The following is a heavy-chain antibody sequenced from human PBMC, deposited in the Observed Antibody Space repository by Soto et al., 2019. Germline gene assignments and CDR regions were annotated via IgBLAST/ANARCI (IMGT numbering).Heavy chain of an antibody. Sequence: PGGSLSLSCTASGFTFSYYSMNWVRQAPGKGLEWVSYISSSSSTIYYADSVKGRFTISRDNAKNSLCLQMNSLRDEDTAVYYCARDLWFGDNYWGQGTLVTVSS. CDR3: ARDLWFGDNY. V-gene: IGHV3-48*02. CDR1: GFTFSYYS. J-gene: IGHJ4*02. CDR2: ISSSSSTI. D-gene: IGHD3-10*01.